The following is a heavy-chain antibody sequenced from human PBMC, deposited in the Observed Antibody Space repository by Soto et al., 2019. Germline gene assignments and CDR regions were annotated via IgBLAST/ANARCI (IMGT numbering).Heavy chain of an antibody. CDR1: GIVFSDY. CDR3: ARLPFPWGWFDP. Sequence: QVQLVESGGGLVKPGGSLRLSCAASGIVFSDYMSWVRQAPGKGLEWLSYISGSGRTIYSADSVKGRFTISRDNATNSLYLQMNNVRTEDTAVYYCARLPFPWGWFDPWGQGTLVTVPS. CDR2: ISGSGRTI. J-gene: IGHJ5*02. D-gene: IGHD3-16*01. V-gene: IGHV3-11*01.